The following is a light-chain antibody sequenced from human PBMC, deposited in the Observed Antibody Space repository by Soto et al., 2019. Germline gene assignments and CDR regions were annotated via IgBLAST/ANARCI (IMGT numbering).Light chain of an antibody. Sequence: QSVLTQPPSVSGAPGQRVTIPCTGSSSNIGAGYDVHWYQQLPGTAPKLLIYGNSNRPSGVPDRFSGSKSGTSASLAITGIQAEDEADYYCQSYDSSLSGPYYVFGTGTKVTVL. CDR1: SSNIGAGYD. CDR2: GNS. J-gene: IGLJ1*01. V-gene: IGLV1-40*01. CDR3: QSYDSSLSGPYYV.